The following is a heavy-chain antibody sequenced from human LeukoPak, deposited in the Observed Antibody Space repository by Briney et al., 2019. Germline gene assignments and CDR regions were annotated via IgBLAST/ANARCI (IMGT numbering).Heavy chain of an antibody. Sequence: GGSLRLSCAASGFTFSSNWMRWVRKAPGKGLEWVANIKQDGSEQYFVVSVKGRFTISRENAKNSLYLQMNSLRAEDTDVYYGARDRQWLGFDYWGQGTLVTVSS. D-gene: IGHD6-19*01. CDR1: GFTFSSNW. J-gene: IGHJ4*02. CDR3: ARDRQWLGFDY. V-gene: IGHV3-7*01. CDR2: IKQDGSEQ.